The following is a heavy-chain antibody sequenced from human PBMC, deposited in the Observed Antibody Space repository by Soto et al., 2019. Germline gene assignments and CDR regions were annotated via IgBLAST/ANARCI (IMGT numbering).Heavy chain of an antibody. CDR3: ARDDWAPSGGSSFDY. J-gene: IGHJ4*02. CDR2: ISAYNGNT. CDR1: GYTFTSYG. V-gene: IGHV1-18*01. D-gene: IGHD2-15*01. Sequence: GASVKVSCKASGYTFTSYGISWVRQAPGQGLEWMGWISAYNGNTNYAQKLQGRVTMTTDTSTSTAFMELRSLRSDDTALYYCARDDWAPSGGSSFDYWGQGTLVTVSS.